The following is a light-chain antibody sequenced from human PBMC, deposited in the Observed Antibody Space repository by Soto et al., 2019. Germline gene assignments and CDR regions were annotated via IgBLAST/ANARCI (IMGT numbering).Light chain of an antibody. V-gene: IGLV1-40*01. Sequence: QPVLTQPPSVSGAPGQRVTISCTGSSSYIGAGYDVHWYQQLPGTAPKLLNYANSNRPSGVPDRFSGSKSGTSASLAITGLQAEDEADYYCQSYDSSLSGWVFGGGTKLTVL. CDR1: SSYIGAGYD. CDR3: QSYDSSLSGWV. CDR2: ANS. J-gene: IGLJ3*02.